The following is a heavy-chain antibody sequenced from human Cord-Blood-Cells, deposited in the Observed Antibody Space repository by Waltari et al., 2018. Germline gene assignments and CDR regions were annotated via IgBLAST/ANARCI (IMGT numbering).Heavy chain of an antibody. CDR3: ARDVRRYSSSWYYYYGMDV. Sequence: QVQLVQSGAEVKKPGAAVKVSCKATGYTFTSYAMHWVRQAPGHRLEWMGWINAGNGNTKYSQKFQGRVTITRDTSASTAYMEMSSLRSEETAVYYCARDVRRYSSSWYYYYGMDVWGQGTTVTVSS. V-gene: IGHV1-3*01. CDR1: GYTFTSYA. D-gene: IGHD6-13*01. CDR2: INAGNGNT. J-gene: IGHJ6*02.